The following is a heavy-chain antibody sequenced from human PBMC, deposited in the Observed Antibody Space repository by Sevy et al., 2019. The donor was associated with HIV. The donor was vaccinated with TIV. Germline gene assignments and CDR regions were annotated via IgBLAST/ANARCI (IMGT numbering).Heavy chain of an antibody. D-gene: IGHD2-21*02. CDR3: AKDPAVVTLGYGMDV. CDR2: ISGSGGST. V-gene: IGHV3-23*01. J-gene: IGHJ6*02. Sequence: GGFLRLSCAASGFTFSSYAMSWVRQAPGKGLEWVSAISGSGGSTYYADSVKGRFTISRDNSKNTLYLQMNSLRAEDTAVYYCAKDPAVVTLGYGMDVWGQGTTVTVSS. CDR1: GFTFSSYA.